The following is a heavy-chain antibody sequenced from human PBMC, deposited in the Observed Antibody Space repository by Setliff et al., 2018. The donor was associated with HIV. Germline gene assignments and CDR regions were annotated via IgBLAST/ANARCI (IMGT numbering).Heavy chain of an antibody. Sequence: SETLSLTCTVSGVSIDKNYWSWVRRPPGKRLEWIGRVYMSGKTNYSPSLKSRVTMSADTSKNQVSLKLTSVTAADTAVYYCAKDAGVTGGLYRYYIDAWGNGTTVTVSS. V-gene: IGHV4-4*07. CDR1: GVSIDKNY. D-gene: IGHD2-8*01. CDR3: AKDAGVTGGLYRYYIDA. CDR2: VYMSGKT. J-gene: IGHJ6*03.